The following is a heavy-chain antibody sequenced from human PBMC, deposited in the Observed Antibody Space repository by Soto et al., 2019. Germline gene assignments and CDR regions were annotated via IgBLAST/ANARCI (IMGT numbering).Heavy chain of an antibody. D-gene: IGHD1-26*01. V-gene: IGHV3-33*01. J-gene: IGHJ3*02. CDR3: ARDLSGPRELLGAFDT. CDR2: IWYDGSNK. Sequence: HPGGSLRLSCAASGFTFSSYGMHWVRQAPGKGLEWVAVIWYDGSNKYYADSVKGRFTISRDNSKNTLYLQMNSLRAEDTAVYYCARDLSGPRELLGAFDTWGQGTMVTVS. CDR1: GFTFSSYG.